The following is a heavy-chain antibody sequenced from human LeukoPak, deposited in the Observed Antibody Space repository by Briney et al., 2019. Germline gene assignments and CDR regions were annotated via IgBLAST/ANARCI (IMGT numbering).Heavy chain of an antibody. V-gene: IGHV4-59*08. CDR3: ARHYDGLDF. CDR2: IYYSGST. CDR1: GGSISSYH. D-gene: IGHD5-12*01. Sequence: PSETLSLTCTVSGGSISSYHWSWIRQPPGKGLEWVGYIYYSGSTDYNPSLKSRLTISVDTSKNRISLKLNSVTAADTAVYYCARHYDGLDFWGQGTLVTVSS. J-gene: IGHJ4*02.